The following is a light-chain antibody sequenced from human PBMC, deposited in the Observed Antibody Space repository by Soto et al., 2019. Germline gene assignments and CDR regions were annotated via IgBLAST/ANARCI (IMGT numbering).Light chain of an antibody. J-gene: IGKJ5*01. Sequence: DIQMTQSPSSLSASVGDIVTITCRASQSISSYLNWYQQRPGKAPKLLIYAASSLQSGVPSKFSGSGSGRDVTLTISSLQPEDFATYYCQQSYSTPLTVGGGTRLEIK. CDR1: QSISSY. CDR2: AAS. CDR3: QQSYSTPLT. V-gene: IGKV1-39*01.